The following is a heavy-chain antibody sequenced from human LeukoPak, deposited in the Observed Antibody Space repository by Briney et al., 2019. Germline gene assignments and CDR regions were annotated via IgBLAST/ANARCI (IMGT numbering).Heavy chain of an antibody. CDR2: INHSGST. D-gene: IGHD3-22*01. CDR1: GGSFSGYY. CDR3: ARGRYYYDSTNDY. J-gene: IGHJ4*02. Sequence: SETLSLTCAVYGGSFSGYYWSWIRQPPAKGLEWIGEINHSGSTNYNPSLKSRVTISVDTSKNQFSLKLSSVTAADTAVYYCARGRYYYDSTNDYWGQGTLVTVSS. V-gene: IGHV4-34*01.